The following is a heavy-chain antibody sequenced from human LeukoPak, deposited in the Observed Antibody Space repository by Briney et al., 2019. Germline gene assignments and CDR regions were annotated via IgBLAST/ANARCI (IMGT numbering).Heavy chain of an antibody. Sequence: GGSLRLSCAASGFTFSNTWMNWARPAPGKGLDWVGRIRSNIDGGTTDYAEAVKGRFTISRDDSKNTLYLQMNSVEPEDTAVYYCTTTGNWGQGTLVTVSS. CDR3: TTTGN. CDR1: GFTFSNTW. CDR2: IRSNIDGGTT. V-gene: IGHV3-15*01. J-gene: IGHJ4*02.